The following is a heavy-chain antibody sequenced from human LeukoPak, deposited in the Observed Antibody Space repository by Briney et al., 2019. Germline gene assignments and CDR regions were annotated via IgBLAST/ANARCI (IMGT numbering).Heavy chain of an antibody. D-gene: IGHD3-22*01. CDR1: GFTFNSYG. CDR2: ISYDGSNK. Sequence: GGSLRLSCAASGFTFNSYGMNWVRQAPGKGLEWVAVISYDGSNKYYADSVKGRFTISRDNSKNTLYLQMNSLRGEDTAVYYCARDPRGPTGYDHSGRDSFDYWGQGTLVTVSS. J-gene: IGHJ4*02. CDR3: ARDPRGPTGYDHSGRDSFDY. V-gene: IGHV3-30*19.